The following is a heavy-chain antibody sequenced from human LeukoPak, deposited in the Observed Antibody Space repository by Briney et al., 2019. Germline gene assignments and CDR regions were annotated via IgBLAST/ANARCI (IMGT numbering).Heavy chain of an antibody. D-gene: IGHD2-2*01. V-gene: IGHV3-9*01. J-gene: IGHJ4*02. CDR3: AKDEVATVGYCTSTTCQGLDY. Sequence: SLRLACPASAFTFDDYSMHWVRQAEGEGLEWVSGIRWRSGRIVYADSVKGRFTISRDNAKNSLYLQMNSLRPEDTALYYCAKDEVATVGYCTSTTCQGLDYWGQGTLVTVSS. CDR1: AFTFDDYS. CDR2: IRWRSGRI.